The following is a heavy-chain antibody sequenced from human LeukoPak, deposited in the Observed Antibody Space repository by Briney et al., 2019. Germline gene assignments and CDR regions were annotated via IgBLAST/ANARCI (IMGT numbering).Heavy chain of an antibody. J-gene: IGHJ3*02. Sequence: GGSLRLSCAASGFTFSSYGMHWVRQAPGKGLEWVAVISYDGSNKYYADSVKGRFTISRDNSKNTLYLQMNSLRAEDTAVYYCAKDADKGAFDIWGQGTMVTVSS. CDR1: GFTFSSYG. CDR3: AKDADKGAFDI. V-gene: IGHV3-30*18. CDR2: ISYDGSNK. D-gene: IGHD2-15*01.